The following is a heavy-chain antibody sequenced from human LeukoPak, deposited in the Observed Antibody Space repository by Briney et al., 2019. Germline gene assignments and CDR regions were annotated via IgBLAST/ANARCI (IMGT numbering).Heavy chain of an antibody. J-gene: IGHJ4*02. CDR3: ARWAGLCTTNNCYNPFDY. Sequence: ASVKVSCKASGGTFSSYTVSWVRQAPGQGLEWMGGIIPIFGTTTFAQKFQGRVTIITDASTSTVYMELSSLRSEDTAVYYCARWAGLCTTNNCYNPFDYWGQGTLVTVSS. V-gene: IGHV1-69*05. D-gene: IGHD2-2*02. CDR1: GGTFSSYT. CDR2: IIPIFGTT.